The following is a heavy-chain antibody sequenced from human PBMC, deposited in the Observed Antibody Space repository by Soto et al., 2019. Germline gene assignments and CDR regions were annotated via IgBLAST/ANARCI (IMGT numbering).Heavy chain of an antibody. D-gene: IGHD4-17*01. CDR1: GFTFSDYA. CDR2: ISFDGSNE. Sequence: VGSLSLSCAASGFTFSDYAMHWVRQAPGKGLEWVAIISFDGSNEHYADSVQGRFTISRDKSENTLYLQMNSLRADDTAVYYCARPAATVIFYSGMDVWGQGTTVTVSS. V-gene: IGHV3-30-3*01. CDR3: ARPAATVIFYSGMDV. J-gene: IGHJ6*02.